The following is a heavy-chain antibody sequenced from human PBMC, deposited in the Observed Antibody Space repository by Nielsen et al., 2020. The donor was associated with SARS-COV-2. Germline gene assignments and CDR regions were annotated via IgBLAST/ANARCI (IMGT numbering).Heavy chain of an antibody. D-gene: IGHD1-26*01. CDR3: ARERAFMGATI. V-gene: IGHV4-31*03. J-gene: IGHJ4*02. CDR2: IYYSGST. CDR1: GGSISSGGYY. Sequence: SETLSLTCTVSGGSISSGGYYWSWIRQHPGKGLEWIGYIYYSGSTYYNPSLKSRVTISVDTSKNQFSLKLSSVTAADTAVYYCARERAFMGATIWGQGTLVTVSS.